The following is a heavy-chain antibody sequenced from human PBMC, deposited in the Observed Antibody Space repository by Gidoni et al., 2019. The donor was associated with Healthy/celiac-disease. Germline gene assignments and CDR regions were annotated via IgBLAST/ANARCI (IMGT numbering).Heavy chain of an antibody. CDR3: ARDRVTTSPPYYYYGMDV. Sequence: EVQLVESGGGLVQPGGSLRLSCAASGFPFSSYWMHWVRQAPGKGLVWVSRINSDGSSTSYADSVKGRFTISRDNAKNTLYLQMNSLRAEDTAVYYCARDRVTTSPPYYYYGMDVWGQGTTVTVSS. CDR2: INSDGSST. V-gene: IGHV3-74*01. D-gene: IGHD4-17*01. CDR1: GFPFSSYW. J-gene: IGHJ6*02.